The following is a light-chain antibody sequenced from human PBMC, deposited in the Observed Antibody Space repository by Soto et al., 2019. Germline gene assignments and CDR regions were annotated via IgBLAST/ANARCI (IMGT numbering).Light chain of an antibody. CDR3: QTWGTGIVI. CDR2: LNRAGSH. CDR1: SGHSNYA. Sequence: QPVLTQSPSASASLGASVKLTCTLSSGHSNYAIAWHQQQPEKGPRYLMKLNRAGSHSKGDGIPNRFSGSSSGAERYLAISSLQSEDEADYYCQTWGTGIVIFGGGTKPTVL. J-gene: IGLJ2*01. V-gene: IGLV4-69*01.